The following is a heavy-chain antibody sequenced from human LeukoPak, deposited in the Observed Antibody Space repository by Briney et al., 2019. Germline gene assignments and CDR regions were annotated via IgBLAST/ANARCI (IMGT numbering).Heavy chain of an antibody. V-gene: IGHV3-7*01. CDR3: ATYSSLNRREFQY. D-gene: IGHD3-22*01. Sequence: PGGSLRLSCAASGFTFSSSWMTWVRQAPGKGLEWVANMNEDGSTKNYVDSVKGRFTISRNNAQNSLFLQINSLRAEDTAVYYCATYSSLNRREFQYWGQGTLLTVSS. CDR2: MNEDGSTK. J-gene: IGHJ1*01. CDR1: GFTFSSSW.